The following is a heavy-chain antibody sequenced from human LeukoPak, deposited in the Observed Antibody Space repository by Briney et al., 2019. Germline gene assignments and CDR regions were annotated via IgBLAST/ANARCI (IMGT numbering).Heavy chain of an antibody. V-gene: IGHV4-30-4*01. CDR1: GGSISSGDYY. CDR2: IYYSGST. Sequence: PSQTLSLTCTVSGGSISSGDYYWSWIRQPPGKGLEWIGYIYYSGSTYYNPSLKSRVTISVDTSKSQFSLKLSSVTAADTAVYYCAREGDSSGWLDYWGQGTLVTVSS. D-gene: IGHD6-19*01. CDR3: AREGDSSGWLDY. J-gene: IGHJ4*02.